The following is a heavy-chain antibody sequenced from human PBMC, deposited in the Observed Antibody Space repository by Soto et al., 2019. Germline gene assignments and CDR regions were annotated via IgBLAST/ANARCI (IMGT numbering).Heavy chain of an antibody. CDR2: INHSGST. V-gene: IGHV4-34*01. J-gene: IGHJ5*02. D-gene: IGHD5-18*01. CDR1: GGSFSGYY. CDR3: ARHSPGYSYLPHLNWFDP. Sequence: SETLSLTCAVYGGSFSGYYWSWIRQPPGKGLEWIGEINHSGSTNYNPSLKSRVTISVDTSKNQFSLKLSSVTAADTAVYYCARHSPGYSYLPHLNWFDPWGQGTLVTVSS.